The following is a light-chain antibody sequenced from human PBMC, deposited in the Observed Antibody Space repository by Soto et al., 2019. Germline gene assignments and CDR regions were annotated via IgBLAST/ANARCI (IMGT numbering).Light chain of an antibody. CDR1: QSVSRN. V-gene: IGKV3-15*01. Sequence: EVVMTQSPATLSVSPGERATLSCRASQSVSRNLAWYQQRPGRAPRLLIYDASTRATNIPTRFSGSGSGTEFTLTLSSLQSEDFAVYYCQQYHHWPLYTFGQGTKLEIK. J-gene: IGKJ2*01. CDR3: QQYHHWPLYT. CDR2: DAS.